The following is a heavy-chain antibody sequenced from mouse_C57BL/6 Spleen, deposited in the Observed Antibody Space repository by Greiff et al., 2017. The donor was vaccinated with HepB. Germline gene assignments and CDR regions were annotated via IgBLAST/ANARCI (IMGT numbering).Heavy chain of an antibody. CDR2: ISIGNSTT. CDR1: GFTFSDYG. Sequence: EVHLVESGGGLVKPGGSLKLSCAASGFTFSDYGMHWVRQAPEKGLEWVAYISIGNSTTYYAATVKGRFTISIDNAKNTLFLQMTRLRSEDTAMYYCARNPMITTSYYAMDYWGQGTSVTVSS. J-gene: IGHJ4*01. V-gene: IGHV5-17*01. D-gene: IGHD2-4*01. CDR3: ARNPMITTSYYAMDY.